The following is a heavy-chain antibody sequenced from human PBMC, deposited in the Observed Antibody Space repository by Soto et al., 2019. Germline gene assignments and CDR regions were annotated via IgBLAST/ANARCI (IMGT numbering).Heavy chain of an antibody. J-gene: IGHJ6*02. CDR3: ARSQGGSSSLDIYYYYYYGMDV. Sequence: QVQLVQSGAEVKKPGSSVKVSCKAPGGTFSSYAISWVRQAPGQGLEWIGGVIPIFGTAKYAQKFQGRVTITADESTSTGYMELRSLRSEDTAVYYCARSQGGSSSLDIYYYYYYGMDVWGQGTTVTVSS. CDR2: VIPIFGTA. V-gene: IGHV1-69*01. CDR1: GGTFSSYA. D-gene: IGHD2-15*01.